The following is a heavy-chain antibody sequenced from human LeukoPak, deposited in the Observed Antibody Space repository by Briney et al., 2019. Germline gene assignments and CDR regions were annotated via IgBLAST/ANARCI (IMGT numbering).Heavy chain of an antibody. D-gene: IGHD1-20*01. CDR3: AGRITGTTASYCYYHGMDV. V-gene: IGHV4-31*03. CDR1: GGSISSGGYY. CDR2: IYYSGST. Sequence: SETLSLTCTVSGGSISSGGYYWSWIRQHPGKGLEWIGYIYYSGSTYYNPSLKSRVTISVDTSKNQFSLKLSSVTAADTAVYYCAGRITGTTASYCYYHGMDVWGQGTTVTVSS. J-gene: IGHJ6*02.